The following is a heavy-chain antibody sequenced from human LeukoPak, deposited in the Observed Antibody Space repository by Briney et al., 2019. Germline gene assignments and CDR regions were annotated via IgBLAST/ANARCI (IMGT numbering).Heavy chain of an antibody. Sequence: SETLSLTCAVSGGSISSSSYYWGWIRQPPGKGLEWIGSIYYSGSTYYNPSLKSRVTISVDTSKNQFSLKLSSVTAADTAVYYCARSCSGGSCYGWFDPWGQGTLVTVSS. J-gene: IGHJ5*02. CDR1: GGSISSSSYY. D-gene: IGHD2-15*01. CDR2: IYYSGST. CDR3: ARSCSGGSCYGWFDP. V-gene: IGHV4-39*07.